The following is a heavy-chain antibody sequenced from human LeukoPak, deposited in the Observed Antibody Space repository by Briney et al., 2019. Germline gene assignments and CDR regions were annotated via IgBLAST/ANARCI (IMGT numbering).Heavy chain of an antibody. D-gene: IGHD6-19*01. CDR3: AGDYSSGWYYFDY. J-gene: IGHJ4*02. V-gene: IGHV3-30-3*01. CDR2: ISYDGSNK. CDR1: GFTFSSYA. Sequence: PGRSLRLSCAASGFTFSSYAMHWVRQAPGKGLEWVAVISYDGSNKYYADSVKGRFTISRDNSKNTLYLQMNSLRAEDTAVYYCAGDYSSGWYYFDYWGQGTLVTVSS.